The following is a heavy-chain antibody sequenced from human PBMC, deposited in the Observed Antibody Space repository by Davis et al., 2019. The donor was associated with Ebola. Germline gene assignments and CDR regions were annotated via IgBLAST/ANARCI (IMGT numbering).Heavy chain of an antibody. V-gene: IGHV3-23*01. CDR1: GFTFSSYA. CDR2: ISGSGGST. D-gene: IGHD5-12*01. J-gene: IGHJ4*02. CDR3: APTKVGRFDY. Sequence: GESLKISCAASGFTFSSYAMSWVRQAPGKGLEWVSAISGSGGSTYYADSVKGRFTISRDNSKNTPYLQMNSLRAEDTAVYYCAPTKVGRFDYWGQGALVTVSS.